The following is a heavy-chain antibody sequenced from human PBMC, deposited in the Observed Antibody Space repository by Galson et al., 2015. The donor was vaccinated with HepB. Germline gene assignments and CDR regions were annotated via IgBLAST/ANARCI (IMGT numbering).Heavy chain of an antibody. CDR3: ARDRRYSYACDY. Sequence: SLRLSCAASGFTFSSYSMNWVRQAPGKGLEWVSYISSSSSTIYYADSVKGRFTISRDNARNLLYLHMNSLRDDDTAVYYCARDRRYSYACDYWGQGTLVTVSS. CDR1: GFTFSSYS. V-gene: IGHV3-48*02. J-gene: IGHJ4*02. CDR2: ISSSSSTI. D-gene: IGHD5-18*01.